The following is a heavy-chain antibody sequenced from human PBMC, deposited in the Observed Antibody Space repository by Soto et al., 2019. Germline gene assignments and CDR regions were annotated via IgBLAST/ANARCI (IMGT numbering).Heavy chain of an antibody. J-gene: IGHJ3*02. CDR3: VSKSYTTGWHTDALDI. CDR2: ISWNSGSI. Sequence: EVQMVESGGGLVQPGRSLRLSCVASGFILDESAMHWVRQAPGKGLEWVSGISWNSGSIGYADSVKGRFTISRDNAKNSLKLEKDSLRPEDTALYYCVSKSYTTGWHTDALDIWGQGTMVTVSS. D-gene: IGHD6-19*01. CDR1: GFILDESA. V-gene: IGHV3-9*01.